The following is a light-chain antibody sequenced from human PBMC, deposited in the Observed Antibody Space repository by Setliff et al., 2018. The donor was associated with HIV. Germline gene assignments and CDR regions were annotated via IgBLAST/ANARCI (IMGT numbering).Light chain of an antibody. CDR1: QGITSY. CDR3: QLVNSNPPIFT. Sequence: DIQLTQSPSFLSASVGDRVTITCRASQGITSYLAWYQQKPGKAPKLLIYAASTLQSGVPSRFSGSGSGTEFTLTISSLQPEDFATYYCQLVNSNPPIFTFGPGTKVDIK. J-gene: IGKJ3*01. CDR2: AAS. V-gene: IGKV1-9*01.